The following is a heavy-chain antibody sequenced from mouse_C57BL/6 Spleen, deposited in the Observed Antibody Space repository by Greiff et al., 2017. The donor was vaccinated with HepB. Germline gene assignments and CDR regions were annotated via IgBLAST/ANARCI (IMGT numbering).Heavy chain of an antibody. CDR3: ARMGYYGSSPAWFAY. Sequence: VQLVESGAELVKPGASVKISCKASGYAFSSYWMNWVKQRPGKGLEWIGQIYPGDGDTNYNGKFKGKATLTADKSSSTAYMQLSSLTSEDSAVYFCARMGYYGSSPAWFAYWGQGTLVTVSA. CDR2: IYPGDGDT. CDR1: GYAFSSYW. V-gene: IGHV1-80*01. D-gene: IGHD1-1*01. J-gene: IGHJ3*01.